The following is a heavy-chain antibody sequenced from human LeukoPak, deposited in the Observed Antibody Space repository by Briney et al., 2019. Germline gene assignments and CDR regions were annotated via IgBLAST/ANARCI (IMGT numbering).Heavy chain of an antibody. CDR1: GGSISSGGYY. J-gene: IGHJ4*02. CDR2: IYYSGST. V-gene: IGHV4-31*03. Sequence: SETLSLTRTVSGGSISSGGYYWSWIRQHPGKGLEWIGYIYYSGSTYYNPSLKSRVTISVDTSKNQFSLKLSSVTAADTAVYYCARDQGAYGGFDYWGQGTLVTVSS. D-gene: IGHD4-23*01. CDR3: ARDQGAYGGFDY.